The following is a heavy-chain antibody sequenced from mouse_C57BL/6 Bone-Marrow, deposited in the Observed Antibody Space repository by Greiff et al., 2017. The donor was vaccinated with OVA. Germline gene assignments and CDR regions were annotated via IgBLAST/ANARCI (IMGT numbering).Heavy chain of an antibody. D-gene: IGHD2-3*01. J-gene: IGHJ2*01. CDR2: IDPSDSYT. CDR1: GYTFTSYW. V-gene: IGHV1-59*01. CDR3: TRGRWLLRPLYFDC. Sequence: QVQLQQPGAELVRPGTSVKLSCKASGYTFTSYWMHWVKQRPGQGLEWIGVIDPSDSYTNYNQKFKGKATLTVDTSSSTAYMQLSSLTSEDSAVYCCTRGRWLLRPLYFDCWGKGTTLTVSS.